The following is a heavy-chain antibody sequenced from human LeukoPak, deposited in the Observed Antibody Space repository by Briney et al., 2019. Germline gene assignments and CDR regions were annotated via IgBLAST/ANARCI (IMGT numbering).Heavy chain of an antibody. Sequence: GGSLRLSCAASGFTFDDYAMHWVRQAPGRGLEWVSGISWNSGSIGYADSVKGRFTISRDNAKNSLYLQMNSLRAEDTALYYCAKDQTGPVDVWGQGTTVTVSS. CDR3: AKDQTGPVDV. CDR1: GFTFDDYA. D-gene: IGHD1-1*01. CDR2: ISWNSGSI. V-gene: IGHV3-9*01. J-gene: IGHJ6*02.